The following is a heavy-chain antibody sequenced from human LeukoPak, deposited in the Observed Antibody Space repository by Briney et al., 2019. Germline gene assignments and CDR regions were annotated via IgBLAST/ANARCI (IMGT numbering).Heavy chain of an antibody. CDR2: IYTSGST. Sequence: ETLSLTCTVSGGSISSYYWSWIRQPAGKGLEWIGRIYTSGSTNYNPSLKSRVTISVDTSKNQFSLKLSSVTAADTAAYYCARVRSSSWYDYWGQGTLVTVSS. CDR1: GGSISSYY. D-gene: IGHD6-13*01. J-gene: IGHJ4*02. V-gene: IGHV4-4*07. CDR3: ARVRSSSWYDY.